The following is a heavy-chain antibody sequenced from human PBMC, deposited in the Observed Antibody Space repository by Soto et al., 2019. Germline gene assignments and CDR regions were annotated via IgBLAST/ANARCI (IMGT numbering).Heavy chain of an antibody. CDR2: IKSNGDGVTT. Sequence: EMQLVESGGGLVKPGGSLRLSCVGSGFSFSYTWMSWVRQAPGKGLEWVWRIKSNGDGVTTDYAAPAKGRFTISSDDSKNTLSLQMNSLPSEDTGVYYCTTSEDSWGLGTLVTVSA. CDR3: TTSEDS. V-gene: IGHV3-15*01. CDR1: GFSFSYTW. J-gene: IGHJ4*02.